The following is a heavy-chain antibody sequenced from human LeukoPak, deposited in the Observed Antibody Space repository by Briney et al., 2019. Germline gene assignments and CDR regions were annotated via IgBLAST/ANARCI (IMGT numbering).Heavy chain of an antibody. CDR2: INPNSGGT. CDR3: ARADIVATIGDY. J-gene: IGHJ4*02. CDR1: GYTFTSYG. D-gene: IGHD5-12*01. Sequence: GASVKVSCKASGYTFTSYGISWVRQAPGQGLEWMGWINPNSGGTNYAQKFQGRVTMTRDTSISTAYMELSRLRSDDTAVYYCARADIVATIGDYWGQGTLVTVSS. V-gene: IGHV1-2*02.